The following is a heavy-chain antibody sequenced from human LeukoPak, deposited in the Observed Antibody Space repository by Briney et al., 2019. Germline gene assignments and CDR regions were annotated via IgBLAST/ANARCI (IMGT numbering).Heavy chain of an antibody. CDR1: GFTVSSNY. J-gene: IGHJ4*02. D-gene: IGHD5-12*01. Sequence: PGGSLRLSCAASGFTVSSNYMSWVRQAPGKGLEWVSVIYSGGSTYYADSVKGRFTISRDNAKNSLYLQMNSLRAEDTAVYYCARERYSGYEQSFDYWGQGTLVTVSS. V-gene: IGHV3-66*01. CDR2: IYSGGST. CDR3: ARERYSGYEQSFDY.